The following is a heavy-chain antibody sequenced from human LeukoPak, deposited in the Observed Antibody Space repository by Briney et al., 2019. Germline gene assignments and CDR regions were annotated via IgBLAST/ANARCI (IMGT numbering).Heavy chain of an antibody. CDR3: AIYYDSSGAAFDI. D-gene: IGHD3-22*01. CDR2: INPNSGGT. V-gene: IGHV1-2*02. Sequence: ASVKVSCKASGYTFTGYYMHWVRQAPGQGLEWMGWINPNSGGTNYAQKFQGRVTMTRDTSISTAYMELSSLRSEDTAVYYCAIYYDSSGAAFDIWGQGTMVTVSS. J-gene: IGHJ3*02. CDR1: GYTFTGYY.